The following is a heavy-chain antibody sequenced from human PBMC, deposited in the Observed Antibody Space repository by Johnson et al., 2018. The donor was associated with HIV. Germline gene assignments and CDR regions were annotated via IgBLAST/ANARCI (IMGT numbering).Heavy chain of an antibody. V-gene: IGHV3-30*04. CDR3: ARLRGAFDI. J-gene: IGHJ3*02. CDR1: GFTFSSYA. CDR2: ISFDGSNK. Sequence: VQLVESGGGVVQPGRSLRLSCAASGFTFSSYAMHWVRQAPGKGLEWAAVISFDGSNKYFADSVKGRFTISRDNSKNTLYLKINSLRAEDTAVYYCARLRGAFDIWGQGTMVTVSS.